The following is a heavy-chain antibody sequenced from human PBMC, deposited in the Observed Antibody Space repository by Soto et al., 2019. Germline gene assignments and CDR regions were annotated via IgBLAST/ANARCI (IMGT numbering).Heavy chain of an antibody. D-gene: IGHD2-21*02. CDR2: IKSQTDGGTL. V-gene: IGHV3-15*07. Sequence: GGSLRLSCAVSGVTLSDVWMNWVRQAPGKGPEWVGRIKSQTDGGTLDYAAPVKGRFTISRDNAKNSLYLQMNSLRAEDTALYYCARHLTAAVTANFDYWGQGTLVTVSS. CDR3: ARHLTAAVTANFDY. J-gene: IGHJ4*02. CDR1: GVTLSDVW.